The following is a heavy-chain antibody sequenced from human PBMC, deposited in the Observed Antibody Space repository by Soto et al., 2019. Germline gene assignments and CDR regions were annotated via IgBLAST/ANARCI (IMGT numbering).Heavy chain of an antibody. J-gene: IGHJ5*02. CDR2: IYYSGST. D-gene: IGHD2-2*01. V-gene: IGHV4-61*01. CDR3: ARDLEYCISTSCYHNWFDP. CDR1: GGSVSSGSYY. Sequence: QVQLQESGPGLVKPSETLSLTCTVSGGSVSSGSYYWSWIRQPPGKGLEWIGYIYYSGSTNYNPSLMSRVTISVDTSKNQFSLKLSSVTAADTAVYYCARDLEYCISTSCYHNWFDPWGQGTLVTVSS.